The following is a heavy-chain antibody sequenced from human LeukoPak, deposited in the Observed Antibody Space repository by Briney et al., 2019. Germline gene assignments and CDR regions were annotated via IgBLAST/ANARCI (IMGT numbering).Heavy chain of an antibody. CDR1: GFTFSGYW. J-gene: IGHJ6*02. CDR2: ISGSGGST. V-gene: IGHV3-23*01. D-gene: IGHD3-22*01. Sequence: PGGSLRLSCAASGFTFSGYWMHWVRQAPGKGLEWVSAISGSGGSTYYADSVKGRFTISRDNSKNTLYLQMNSLRAEDTAVYYCAKGQLNYYDSSGYSAYYYGMDVWGQGTTVTVSS. CDR3: AKGQLNYYDSSGYSAYYYGMDV.